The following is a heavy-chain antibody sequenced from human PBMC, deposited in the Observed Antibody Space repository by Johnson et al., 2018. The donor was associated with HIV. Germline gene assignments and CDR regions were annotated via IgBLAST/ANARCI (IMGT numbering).Heavy chain of an antibody. Sequence: VQLVESGGGLVQRGGSLRLSCAASGFTVSSNYMTWVRQAPGKGLEWVSVIYSGGSTYYADSVKGRFTISRDNSKNTLFLQMNGLRAEDTAVYYCAREGRTGPDTFDIWGQGTMVTVSS. V-gene: IGHV3-66*02. CDR2: IYSGGST. CDR1: GFTVSSNY. CDR3: AREGRTGPDTFDI. J-gene: IGHJ3*02.